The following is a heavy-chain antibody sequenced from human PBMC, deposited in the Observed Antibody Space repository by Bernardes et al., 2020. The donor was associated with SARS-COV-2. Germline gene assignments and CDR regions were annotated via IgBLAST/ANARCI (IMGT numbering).Heavy chain of an antibody. D-gene: IGHD1-26*01. V-gene: IGHV3-74*01. CDR2: INTDGSTT. CDR1: GFTFSSYW. CDR3: ARPGRPGAYYFDY. Sequence: GGSLRLSCAASGFTFSSYWMHWVRQAPGKGLMWVSRINTDGSTTNYADSVKGRFTISRDNAKNTLYLQMNSLRAEDTAVYYCARPGRPGAYYFDYWGQGTLVTVSS. J-gene: IGHJ4*02.